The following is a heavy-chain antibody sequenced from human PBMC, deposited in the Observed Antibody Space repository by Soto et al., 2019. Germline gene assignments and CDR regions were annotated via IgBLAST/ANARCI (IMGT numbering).Heavy chain of an antibody. Sequence: GGSLRLSCAASGFTFSSYAMHWVRQAPGKGLEWVAVISYDGSNKYYADSVKGRFTFSGDNSKNTLYLQMNSLRAEDTAVYYCATGSYSSSWTHYFDHWGQGTLVTVSS. CDR2: ISYDGSNK. V-gene: IGHV3-30-3*01. CDR3: ATGSYSSSWTHYFDH. D-gene: IGHD6-13*01. CDR1: GFTFSSYA. J-gene: IGHJ4*02.